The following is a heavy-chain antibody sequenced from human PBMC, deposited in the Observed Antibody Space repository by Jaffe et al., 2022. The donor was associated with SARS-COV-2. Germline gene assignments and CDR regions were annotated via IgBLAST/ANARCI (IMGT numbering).Heavy chain of an antibody. CDR2: FYFGGST. D-gene: IGHD4-17*01. V-gene: IGHV4-39*01. CDR1: VDSISTSNYY. CDR3: ARQPRTTVVKFYFDY. Sequence: QLQLQESGPGLVSPSDTLSLTCTVAVDSISTSNYYWGWIRQPPGKGLEWIGSFYFGGSTWYNPSLKSRVTISVDTSNNQFSLKVSSVTAADTAVYYCARQPRTTVVKFYFDYWGQGTLVTVSS. J-gene: IGHJ4*02.